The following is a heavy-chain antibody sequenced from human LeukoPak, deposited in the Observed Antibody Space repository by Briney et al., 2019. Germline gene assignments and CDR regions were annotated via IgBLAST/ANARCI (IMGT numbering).Heavy chain of an antibody. D-gene: IGHD3-10*01. CDR3: ARGPPPWFGEINWFDP. CDR2: IYYSGST. Sequence: SETLSLTCTVSGGSISSSSYYWGWIRQPPGKGLEWIGSIYYSGSTYYNPSLKSRVTISVDTSKNQFSLKLSSVTAADTAVYYCARGPPPWFGEINWFDPGGQETLVT. CDR1: GGSISSSSYY. J-gene: IGHJ5*02. V-gene: IGHV4-39*07.